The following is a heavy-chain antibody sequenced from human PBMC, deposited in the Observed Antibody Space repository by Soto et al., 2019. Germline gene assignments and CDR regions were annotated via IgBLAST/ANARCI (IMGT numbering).Heavy chain of an antibody. CDR3: ARDKNYDFWGTADV. J-gene: IGHJ6*02. CDR1: GFTFSSYA. CDR2: ISYDGSNK. D-gene: IGHD3-3*01. Sequence: QVQLVESGGGVVQPGRSLRLSCAASGFTFSSYAMHWVRQAPGKGLEWVAVISYDGSNKYYADSVKGRFTISRDNSKNTLYLQMNSLRAEDTAVYYCARDKNYDFWGTADVWGQGTTVTVSS. V-gene: IGHV3-30-3*01.